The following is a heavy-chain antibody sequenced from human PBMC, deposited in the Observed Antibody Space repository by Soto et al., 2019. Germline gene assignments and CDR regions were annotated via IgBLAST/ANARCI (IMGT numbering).Heavy chain of an antibody. CDR3: ARDGDYVYDY. Sequence: GASVKVSCKASGYTFTSYDINWVRQATGQGLEWMGWINPNSGGTNYAQKFQGWVTMTRDTSISTAYMELSRLRSDDTAVYYCARDGDYVYDYWGQGTLVTVSS. J-gene: IGHJ4*02. D-gene: IGHD4-17*01. CDR2: INPNSGGT. V-gene: IGHV1-2*04. CDR1: GYTFTSYD.